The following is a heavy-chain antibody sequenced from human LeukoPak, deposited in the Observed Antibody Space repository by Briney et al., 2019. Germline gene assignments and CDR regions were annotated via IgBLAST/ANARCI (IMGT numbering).Heavy chain of an antibody. V-gene: IGHV3-23*01. D-gene: IGHD4-17*01. CDR3: ANEIRPNDY. CDR1: GFTFSSYA. Sequence: GGSLRLSCAASGFTFSSYAMSWVRQAPGKGLEWVSAISGSGGSTYYADSEKGRFTISRDNSKNTLYLQMNSLSADDTAMYYCANEIRPNDYWGQGTLVTVSS. CDR2: ISGSGGST. J-gene: IGHJ4*02.